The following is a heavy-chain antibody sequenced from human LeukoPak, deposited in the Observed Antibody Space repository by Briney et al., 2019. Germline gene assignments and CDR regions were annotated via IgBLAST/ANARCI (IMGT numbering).Heavy chain of an antibody. V-gene: IGHV3-30*02. CDR2: IRYDGSNK. CDR1: GFTFSSYG. Sequence: GGSLRLSCAASGFTFSSYGMHWVRQAPGKGLEWVAFIRYDGSNKYYADSVKGRFTISRDNSKNTLYLQMNSLRAEDTAVYYCAKDRTIVDFWSGLDYWGQGTLVTVSS. J-gene: IGHJ4*02. D-gene: IGHD3-3*01. CDR3: AKDRTIVDFWSGLDY.